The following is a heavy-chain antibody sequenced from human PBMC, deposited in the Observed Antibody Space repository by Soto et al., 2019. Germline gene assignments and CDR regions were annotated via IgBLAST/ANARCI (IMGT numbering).Heavy chain of an antibody. CDR1: GGSFSGYY. CDR2: INHRGST. J-gene: IGHJ6*03. CDR3: ARQRVLLWFGETDYYMDV. D-gene: IGHD3-10*01. Sequence: QVQLQQWGAGLLKPSETLSLTCAVYGGSFSGYYWSWIRQPPGKGMEWIGEINHRGSTNYNPSLKSRVTISVDTSKNQFSLKLSSVTAADTAVYYCARQRVLLWFGETDYYMDVWGKGTTVTVSS. V-gene: IGHV4-34*01.